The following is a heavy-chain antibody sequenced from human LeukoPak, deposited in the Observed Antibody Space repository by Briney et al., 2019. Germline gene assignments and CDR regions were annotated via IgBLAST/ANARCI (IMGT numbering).Heavy chain of an antibody. J-gene: IGHJ4*01. CDR2: INGDGSRI. V-gene: IGHV3-74*01. D-gene: IGHD3-16*01. CDR3: ARDALGGRTKFDS. CDR1: GFTFSSHW. Sequence: GGSLRLSCVASGFTFSSHWMHWVRQVPGKGLMWVSRINGDGSRIHYGDSVRGRFTISRDNAKNTLYLQMTSLRGDDTAIYFCARDALGGRTKFDSWGHGSLVTVSS.